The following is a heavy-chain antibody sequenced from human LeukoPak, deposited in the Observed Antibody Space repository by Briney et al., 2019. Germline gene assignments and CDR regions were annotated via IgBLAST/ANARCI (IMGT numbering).Heavy chain of an antibody. CDR2: IYTNMNT. J-gene: IGHJ4*02. Sequence: SETLSLTCTVSGASINRDYWSWIRQPPGKGLEWIGYIYTNMNTSYNPSLNNRVTISVDPSKDHFSLKLASVTAAGTAVYYCAIDSGFFYDRRGYYDYWGQGNLGTVSS. CDR3: AIDSGFFYDRRGYYDY. CDR1: GASINRDY. V-gene: IGHV4-59*01. D-gene: IGHD3-3*01.